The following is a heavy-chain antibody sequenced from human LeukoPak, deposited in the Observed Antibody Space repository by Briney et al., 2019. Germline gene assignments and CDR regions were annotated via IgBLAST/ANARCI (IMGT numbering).Heavy chain of an antibody. CDR3: ARIVGATKGFDY. Sequence: ASVKVSCKASGYTFTSYYMHWVRQAPGQGLEWMGITNPSGGSTSYAQKFQGRVTMTRDTSTSTVYMELSSLRSEDTAVYYCARIVGATKGFDYWGQGTLVTVSS. V-gene: IGHV1-46*01. D-gene: IGHD1-26*01. CDR2: TNPSGGST. CDR1: GYTFTSYY. J-gene: IGHJ4*02.